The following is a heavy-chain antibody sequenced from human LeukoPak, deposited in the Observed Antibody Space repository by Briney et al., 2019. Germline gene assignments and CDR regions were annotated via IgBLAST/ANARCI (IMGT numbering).Heavy chain of an antibody. CDR2: ISSSSSSTI. J-gene: IGHJ4*02. CDR1: GFTFSSYS. V-gene: IGHV3-48*01. CDR3: ARVGTMVRGVHFDY. D-gene: IGHD3-10*01. Sequence: GGSLRLSCAASGFTFSSYSMNWVRQAPGKGLEWVSYISSSSSSTIYYADSVKGRFTISRDNAKNSLYLQMNSLRAEDTAVYYCARVGTMVRGVHFDYWGQGTLVTVSS.